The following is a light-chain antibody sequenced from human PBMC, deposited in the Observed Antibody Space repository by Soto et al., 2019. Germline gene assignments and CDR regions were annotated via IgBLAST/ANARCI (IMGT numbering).Light chain of an antibody. CDR1: QTISSW. CDR3: QQYVAYPLT. V-gene: IGKV1-5*03. CDR2: KAS. Sequence: DIQITQSPSTLSGSVGDRVTMTCRASQTISSWLAWYQQKPGKAPKILIYKASTLKSGVPSRFGGSGSGTEFTLTISSLQPDDVSTYYCQQYVAYPLTFGGGTKVDIK. J-gene: IGKJ4*01.